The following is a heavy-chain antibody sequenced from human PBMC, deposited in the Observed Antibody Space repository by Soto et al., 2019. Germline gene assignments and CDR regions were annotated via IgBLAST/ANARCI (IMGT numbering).Heavy chain of an antibody. Sequence: PGGSLRLSCAASGFTFSSYAMSWVRQAPGKGLEWVSTISGSGDTTYYADSVKGRFTFSRDNSKNTLYLQMNSLRAEDTAVYYCAKAQSSSSWTYYYYGMDVWGQGTTVTVSS. J-gene: IGHJ6*02. CDR2: ISGSGDTT. D-gene: IGHD6-13*01. V-gene: IGHV3-23*01. CDR3: AKAQSSSSWTYYYYGMDV. CDR1: GFTFSSYA.